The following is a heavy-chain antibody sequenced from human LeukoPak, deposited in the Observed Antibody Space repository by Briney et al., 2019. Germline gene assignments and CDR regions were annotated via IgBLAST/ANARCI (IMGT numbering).Heavy chain of an antibody. CDR1: GGSISTYY. V-gene: IGHV4-59*01. J-gene: IGHJ3*02. CDR2: IYHSGST. D-gene: IGHD2-21*02. Sequence: PSETLSLTCTVSGGSISTYYWSWIRQPPGKGLEYIGYIYHSGSTNYNPSLKSRVTMSLDTSKNQFSLKLSSVTAADTAVCYCAREEVTHGFDIWGQGTTVTVSS. CDR3: AREEVTHGFDI.